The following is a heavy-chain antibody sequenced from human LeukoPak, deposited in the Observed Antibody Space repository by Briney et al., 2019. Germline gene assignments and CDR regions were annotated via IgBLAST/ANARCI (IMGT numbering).Heavy chain of an antibody. D-gene: IGHD2-2*01. J-gene: IGHJ6*02. V-gene: IGHV4-39*01. CDR2: IYYSGST. CDR1: GGSFSGYY. Sequence: PSETLSLTCAVYGGSFSGYYWGWIRQPPGKGLEWIGSIYYSGSTYYNPSLKSRVTISVDTSKNQLSLKLSSVTAADTAVYYCARHEVVPAARYYYYGMDVWGQGTTVTVSS. CDR3: ARHEVVPAARYYYYGMDV.